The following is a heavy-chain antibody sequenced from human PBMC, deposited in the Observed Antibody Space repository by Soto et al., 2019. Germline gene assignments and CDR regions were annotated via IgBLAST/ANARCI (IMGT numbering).Heavy chain of an antibody. CDR1: EFSFSDYG. V-gene: IGHV3-30*18. CDR2: ISYEGTAK. CDR3: AKGASYRMFDY. Sequence: GGSLRLSCAASEFSFSDYGMHWVRQAPGKGLEWVAVISYEGTAKYYADSVKGRFTISRDNSKNTLFLQMNNLRSEDTAVYYCAKGASYRMFDYWGQGTLVTVSS. D-gene: IGHD1-26*01. J-gene: IGHJ4*02.